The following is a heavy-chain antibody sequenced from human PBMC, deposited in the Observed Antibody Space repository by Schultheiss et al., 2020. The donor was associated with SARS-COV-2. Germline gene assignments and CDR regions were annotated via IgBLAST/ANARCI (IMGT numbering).Heavy chain of an antibody. CDR2: INHSGST. CDR1: GGSISSSSYY. V-gene: IGHV4-39*07. J-gene: IGHJ6*02. D-gene: IGHD6-19*01. Sequence: SETLSLTCTVSGGSISSSSYYWGWIRQPPGKGLEWIGEINHSGSTNYNPSLKSRVTISVDTSKNQFSLKLSSVTAADTAVYYCARAQGWDGMDVWGQGTTVTVSS. CDR3: ARAQGWDGMDV.